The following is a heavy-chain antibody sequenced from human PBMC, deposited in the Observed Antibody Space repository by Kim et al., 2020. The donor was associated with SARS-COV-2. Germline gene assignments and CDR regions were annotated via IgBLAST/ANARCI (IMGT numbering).Heavy chain of an antibody. CDR3: GVGATRGVDYFDY. CDR2: IYSGGST. J-gene: IGHJ4*02. Sequence: GGSLRLSCAASGFTVSSNYMSWVRQAPGKGLEWVSVIYSGGSTYYADSVKGRFTISRDNSKNTLYLQMNSLRAEDTAVYYCGVGATRGVDYFDYWGQGTLVTVSS. D-gene: IGHD1-26*01. V-gene: IGHV3-53*01. CDR1: GFTVSSNY.